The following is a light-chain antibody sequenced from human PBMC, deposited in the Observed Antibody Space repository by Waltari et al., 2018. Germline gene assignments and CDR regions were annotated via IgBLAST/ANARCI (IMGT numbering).Light chain of an antibody. J-gene: IGLJ3*02. CDR2: EAR. Sequence: QSALTQPASVSGSPGQAINISCTGTNSDVGAYNLVSWYQQYPGRAPRLMVYEARNRPSWVSNRFSASKSGNTASLTISGLQADDDADYYCCSYGGSYTWVFGGGTKVTVL. CDR3: CSYGGSYTWV. V-gene: IGLV2-23*01. CDR1: NSDVGAYNL.